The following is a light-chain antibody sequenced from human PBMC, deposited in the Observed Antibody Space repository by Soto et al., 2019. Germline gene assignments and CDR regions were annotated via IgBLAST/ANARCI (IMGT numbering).Light chain of an antibody. V-gene: IGLV2-8*01. J-gene: IGLJ1*01. CDR1: SSDVGGYNY. CDR2: EVS. CDR3: SSYAGSNNPYV. Sequence: QSVLTQPPSASGSPGQSVTISCTGTSSDVGGYNYVSWYQQHPGKAPKLMIYEVSKRPSGVPDRFSGSKSGNTASLTVSGLQAEDEADYYCSSYAGSNNPYVFGTGPKATLL.